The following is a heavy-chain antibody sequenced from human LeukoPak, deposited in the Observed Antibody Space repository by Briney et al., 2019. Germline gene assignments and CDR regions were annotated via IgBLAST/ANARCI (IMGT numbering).Heavy chain of an antibody. CDR3: AKKRDVFDI. J-gene: IGHJ3*02. D-gene: IGHD5-24*01. Sequence: GGSLRLSCVASGFTFSSYATGWVRQAPGKRPEWVSSLTDSGGTTYYVDSVKGRFTISRDNSKNTLYLHMNSLGAEDTAMYYCAKKRDVFDIWGQETVGAVSS. CDR1: GFTFSSYA. CDR2: LTDSGGTT. V-gene: IGHV3-23*01.